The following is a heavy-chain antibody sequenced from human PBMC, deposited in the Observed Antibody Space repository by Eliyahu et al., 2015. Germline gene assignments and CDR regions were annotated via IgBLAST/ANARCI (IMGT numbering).Heavy chain of an antibody. J-gene: IGHJ4*02. CDR1: GFTFSSXG. V-gene: IGHV3-33*01. CDR2: IWYDGSNK. Sequence: QVQLVESGGGVVQPGRSLRLSCAASGFTFSSXGRHWVRQAPGKGLEWVAVIWYDGSNKYYADSVKGRFTISRDNSKNTLYLQMNSLRAEDTAVYYCAXDGVSRGIDPMAIFLDYWGQGTLVTVSS. CDR3: AXDGVSRGIDPMAIFLDY. D-gene: IGHD2-8*01.